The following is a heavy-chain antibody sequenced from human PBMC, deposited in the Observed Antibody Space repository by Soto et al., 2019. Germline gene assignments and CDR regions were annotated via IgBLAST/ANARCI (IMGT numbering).Heavy chain of an antibody. V-gene: IGHV4-59*08. Sequence: QVKLQESGPGLVKPSETMSLSCTVSGGSISSYYWSWFRQSPGKRMEWIGYVHHSWGSTYNPSLQSRVAISLDKSKSQSSLKVTSVTATDTAVYYCARQGFGPLHGLVDVWGQGTTVTVSS. J-gene: IGHJ6*02. CDR1: GGSISSYY. CDR3: ARQGFGPLHGLVDV. CDR2: VHHSWGS. D-gene: IGHD3-10*01.